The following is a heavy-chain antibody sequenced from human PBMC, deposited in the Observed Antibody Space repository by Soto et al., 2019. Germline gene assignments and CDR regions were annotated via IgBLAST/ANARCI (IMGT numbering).Heavy chain of an antibody. V-gene: IGHV3-15*01. D-gene: IGHD3-10*01. CDR1: GFTFTNAL. J-gene: IGHJ4*02. CDR2: VKSKTDGGTT. Sequence: EVQLVESGGGLVKPGGSLRLSCVASGFTFTNALMTWVRQAPGKGLEWVGRVKSKTDGGTTDYGAPVKGRFTISRDDLERTLYLQMSSLKIKDTAVYYCTTGFPGRDYWGQGTLVTVSS. CDR3: TTGFPGRDY.